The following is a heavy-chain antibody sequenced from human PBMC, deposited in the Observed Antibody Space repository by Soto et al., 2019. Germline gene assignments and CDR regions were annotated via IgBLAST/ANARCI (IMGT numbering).Heavy chain of an antibody. J-gene: IGHJ4*02. CDR2: INNDGSST. D-gene: IGHD2-15*01. CDR3: AREACSGGSCFYFVPAY. CDR1: GFTFSSYW. Sequence: GGSLRLSCAASGFTFSSYWMHWVRQAPGKGLVWVSRINNDGSSTNYADSVKGRFTISRDNAKNTLYLQMNSLRAEDTAVYYCAREACSGGSCFYFVPAYCGQGTLVTVSS. V-gene: IGHV3-74*01.